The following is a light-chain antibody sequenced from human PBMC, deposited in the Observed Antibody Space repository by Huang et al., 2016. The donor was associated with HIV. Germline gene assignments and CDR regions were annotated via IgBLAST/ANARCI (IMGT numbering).Light chain of an antibody. Sequence: DIVMTQSPLSLPVTPGEPASISCRSSQSLIHSNGNNYLDWYLQKPGQSPQLLIYLGSNRASGVADRFSGGGSGTYFTLNISRVEAEDVGIYYCMQVLQTPRTFGQGTKVEI. J-gene: IGKJ1*01. CDR3: MQVLQTPRT. V-gene: IGKV2-28*01. CDR2: LGS. CDR1: QSLIHSNGNNY.